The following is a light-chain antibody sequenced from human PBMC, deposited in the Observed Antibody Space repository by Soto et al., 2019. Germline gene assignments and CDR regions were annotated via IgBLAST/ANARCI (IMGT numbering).Light chain of an antibody. Sequence: QPVLTQPPSASGTPGQRVTISCSGSSSNIGSHTVNWYQQLPGTAPKLLIFNHDQRPSGVPDRFSGSKSGASASLAISGLQSEDEADYYCAAWDDRLNGYVFATGTKVTVL. CDR2: NHD. J-gene: IGLJ1*01. CDR1: SSNIGSHT. CDR3: AAWDDRLNGYV. V-gene: IGLV1-44*01.